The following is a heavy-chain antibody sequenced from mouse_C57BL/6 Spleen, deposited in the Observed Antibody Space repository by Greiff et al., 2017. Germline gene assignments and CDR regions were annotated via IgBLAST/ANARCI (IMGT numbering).Heavy chain of an antibody. CDR2: IYPGDGDT. CDR3: ARSYEDAMDY. V-gene: IGHV1-82*01. D-gene: IGHD1-1*01. CDR1: GYAFSSSW. Sequence: VQLQQSGPELVKPGASVKISCKASGYAFSSSWMNWVKQRPGKGLDWIGRIYPGDGDTNYNGKFKGKATLTADKSSSTAYMQLSSLTSEVSAVYFCARSYEDAMDYWGQGTSVTVSS. J-gene: IGHJ4*01.